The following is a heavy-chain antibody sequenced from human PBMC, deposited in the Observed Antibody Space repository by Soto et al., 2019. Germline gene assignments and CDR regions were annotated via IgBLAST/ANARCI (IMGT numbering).Heavy chain of an antibody. V-gene: IGHV3-23*01. CDR2: IGGSGRKT. D-gene: IGHD6-13*01. CDR3: AKDGLSDSPSAIDY. CDR1: GFTFTKSG. Sequence: RGSLRLSCAASGFTFTKSGMSWVRQAPGKGLEWVAGIGGSGRKTYYADSVKGRFSISRDNSKNSLFLQMNSLSADDTAIYYCAKDGLSDSPSAIDYWGLGTLVTVSS. J-gene: IGHJ4*02.